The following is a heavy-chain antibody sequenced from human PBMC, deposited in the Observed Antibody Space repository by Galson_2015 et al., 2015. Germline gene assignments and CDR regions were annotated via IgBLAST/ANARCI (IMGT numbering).Heavy chain of an antibody. Sequence: SVKVSCKASGGTFSSYAISWVRQAPGQGLEWMGGIIPIFGTANYAQKFQGRVTITADESTSTAYMELSSLRSEDTAVYYCARAGVLKDCSGGSCYSDYWGQGTLVTVSS. CDR1: GGTFSSYA. J-gene: IGHJ4*02. V-gene: IGHV1-69*13. CDR3: ARAGVLKDCSGGSCYSDY. D-gene: IGHD2-15*01. CDR2: IIPIFGTA.